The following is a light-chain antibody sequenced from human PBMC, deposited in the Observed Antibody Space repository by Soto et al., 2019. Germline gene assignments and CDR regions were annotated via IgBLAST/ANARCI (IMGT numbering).Light chain of an antibody. CDR3: QQLNSYPRT. CDR1: QGISSY. V-gene: IGKV1-9*01. Sequence: DIQLTQSPSFLSASVGDRVTITCRASQGISSYLAWYQQDPGKAPKLLIYAASTLQSGVPSRFSGCGSGTEFPLTISSLQPEDFVTYYCQQLNSYPRTFGQGTKVEIK. J-gene: IGKJ1*01. CDR2: AAS.